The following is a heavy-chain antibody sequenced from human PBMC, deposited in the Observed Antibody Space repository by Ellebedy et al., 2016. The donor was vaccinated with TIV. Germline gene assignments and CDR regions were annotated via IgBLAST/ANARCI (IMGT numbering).Heavy chain of an antibody. CDR2: IFYSGAT. D-gene: IGHD2-15*01. J-gene: IGHJ5*01. V-gene: IGHV4-59*08. CDR3: ARRWGGSFDF. Sequence: MPSETLSLTCTVRTGLNSYYWGWIRQPPGKGLEWIGNIFYSGATNYNPSLQSRVTISSDPSRGQFSLNLTSVTGADTAVYYCARRWGGSFDFWGQGTLVTVS. CDR1: TGLNSYY.